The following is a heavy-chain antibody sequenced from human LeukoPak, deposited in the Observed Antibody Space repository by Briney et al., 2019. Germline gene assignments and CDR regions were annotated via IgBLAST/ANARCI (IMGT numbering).Heavy chain of an antibody. Sequence: GGSLRLSCAASGFSFSNYGMHWVRQAPGKGLEWVAVIWYDGSKEHYRDSVKGRFTISRDNSKKTLFLRMDSLRAEDTALYYCARDLGPYIVAIDYWGQGTLVTVSS. V-gene: IGHV3-33*01. CDR3: ARDLGPYIVAIDY. CDR2: IWYDGSKE. D-gene: IGHD2-21*01. J-gene: IGHJ4*02. CDR1: GFSFSNYG.